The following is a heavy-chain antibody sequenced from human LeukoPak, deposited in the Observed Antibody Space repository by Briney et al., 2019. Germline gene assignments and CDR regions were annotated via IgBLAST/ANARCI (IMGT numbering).Heavy chain of an antibody. CDR3: ARGSGYYYVDFDY. J-gene: IGHJ4*02. Sequence: SETLSLTCTVSGGSISSSSYYWAWIRQPPGKGLEWIGNIYYSGTTYYNASLKSRVTISVDTSKNQFSLKLSSVTAADTAVYYCARGSGYYYVDFDYWGQGTLVTASS. CDR2: IYYSGTT. V-gene: IGHV4-39*01. CDR1: GGSISSSSYY. D-gene: IGHD3-22*01.